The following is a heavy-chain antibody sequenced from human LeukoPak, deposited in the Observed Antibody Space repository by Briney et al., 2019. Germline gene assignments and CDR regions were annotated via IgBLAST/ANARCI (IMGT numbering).Heavy chain of an antibody. Sequence: GGSLRLSCTASGFTFSNASMSWVRQAPGKGLEWIGRIRSNGDGGTTEFAAPVKGTFTISRDDSTNSLYLQMHSLEHAPTALFYGNAHGNCQTTSCYWGRGALVTVSS. CDR3: NAHGNCQTTSCY. J-gene: IGHJ4*02. D-gene: IGHD2-2*01. V-gene: IGHV3-15*01. CDR2: IRSNGDGGTT. CDR1: GFTFSNAS.